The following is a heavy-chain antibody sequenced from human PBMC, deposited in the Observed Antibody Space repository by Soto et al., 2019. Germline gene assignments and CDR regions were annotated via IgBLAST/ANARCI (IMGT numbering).Heavy chain of an antibody. CDR2: ISYDGSNN. Sequence: QVQLVESGGGVVQPGRSLRLSCVASGFTFSSYGMHWVRQAPGKGLESMAVISYDGSNNYSADSVKGRFTISRDNSKNTLYLQMTSLRAEDTAVYYCAKEASPHWYFDLWGRGTLVTVSS. V-gene: IGHV3-30*18. J-gene: IGHJ2*01. CDR1: GFTFSSYG. CDR3: AKEASPHWYFDL.